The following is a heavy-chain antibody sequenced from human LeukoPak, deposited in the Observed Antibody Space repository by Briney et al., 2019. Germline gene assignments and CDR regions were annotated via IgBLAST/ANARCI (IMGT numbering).Heavy chain of an antibody. CDR3: ARAPLAAAGELDS. V-gene: IGHV1-2*02. CDR1: GYTFTGYY. J-gene: IGHJ4*02. CDR2: TNPYSGAT. D-gene: IGHD6-13*01. Sequence: ASVKVSCKASGYTFTGYYIHWVRQAPGHGLEWMGWTNPYSGATNYAQNFQGRVTMTWDTSISTAYMDLSRLTSDDTAVYYCARAPLAAAGELDSWGQGTLVTVSS.